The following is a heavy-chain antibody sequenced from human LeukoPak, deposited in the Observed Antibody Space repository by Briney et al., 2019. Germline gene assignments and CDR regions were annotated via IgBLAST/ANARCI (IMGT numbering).Heavy chain of an antibody. CDR3: AKPLYYSVGYFDY. D-gene: IGHD2-21*01. V-gene: IGHV3-23*01. CDR2: ISGSGGST. J-gene: IGHJ4*02. CDR1: GFTFSSYA. Sequence: GGSLRLSCAASGFTFSSYAMSWVRQAPGKGLEWVSAISGSGGSTYYADSVKGRFTISRDNSKNTLYLQMSSLRAEDTAVYYCAKPLYYSVGYFDYWGQGTLVTVSS.